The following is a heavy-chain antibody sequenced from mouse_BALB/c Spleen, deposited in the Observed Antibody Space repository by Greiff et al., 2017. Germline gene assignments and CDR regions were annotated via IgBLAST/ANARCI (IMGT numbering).Heavy chain of an antibody. Sequence: EVKLLESGPGLVKPSQSLSLTCTVTGYSITSDYAWNWIRQFPGNKLEWMGYISYSGSTSYNPSLKSRISITRDTSKNQFFLQLNSVTTEDTATYYCARSDYGSSYAMDYWGQGTSVTVSS. D-gene: IGHD1-1*01. V-gene: IGHV3-2*02. CDR2: ISYSGST. CDR1: GYSITSDYA. CDR3: ARSDYGSSYAMDY. J-gene: IGHJ4*01.